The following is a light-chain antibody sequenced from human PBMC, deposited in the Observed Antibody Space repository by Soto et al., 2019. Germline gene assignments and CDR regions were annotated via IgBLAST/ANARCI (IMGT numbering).Light chain of an antibody. V-gene: IGKV1-5*03. CDR3: QQYKNFFST. J-gene: IGKJ2*01. CDR2: KAS. CDR1: QSISSW. Sequence: DIQITQSPSTLSASVGYRVTITCRASQSISSWLAWYQQKPGKAPKLLIQKASNLEGRVPPRFSGSESRTELTRTINSLQSDYFATYCCQQYKNFFSTFGQGTKVDIX.